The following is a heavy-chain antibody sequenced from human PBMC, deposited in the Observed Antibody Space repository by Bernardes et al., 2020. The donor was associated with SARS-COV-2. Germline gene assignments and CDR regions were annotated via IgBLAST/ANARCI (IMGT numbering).Heavy chain of an antibody. V-gene: IGHV4-39*01. CDR2: VHSTGNT. CDR1: GGSVNTHNYY. CDR3: ARLEFLLSLYYFDY. D-gene: IGHD3-10*01. Sequence: TLSLTCIVSGGSVNTHNYYWGWIRQPPGKGLEWIGNVHSTGNTFYNASLRSRVTISVDTSMNQFSLRLSSVTAADTGLYFCARLEFLLSLYYFDYWGPGTMVTVSS. J-gene: IGHJ4*02.